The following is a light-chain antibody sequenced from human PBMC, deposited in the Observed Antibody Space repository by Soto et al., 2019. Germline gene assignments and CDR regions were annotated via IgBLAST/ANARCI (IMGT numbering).Light chain of an antibody. V-gene: IGLV1-40*01. J-gene: IGLJ1*01. CDR3: PSYDRSLGANYV. Sequence: QSALTQPPSVSGAPGQRVTISCTGSSSNLGAGYDVHWYQQLPGTAPKLLIYGNTNRPSGVPDRFSGSKSGTSASLAITGLQAEDEADYYCPSYDRSLGANYVFGTGTKVTVL. CDR2: GNT. CDR1: SSNLGAGYD.